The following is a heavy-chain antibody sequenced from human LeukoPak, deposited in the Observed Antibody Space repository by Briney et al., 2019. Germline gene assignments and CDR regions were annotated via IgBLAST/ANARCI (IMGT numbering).Heavy chain of an antibody. CDR1: GDSVSSNSAA. J-gene: IGHJ5*02. D-gene: IGHD5-24*01. V-gene: IGHV6-1*01. CDR2: TYYRSKWYN. CDR3: ARARGPWLQPLGSWFDP. Sequence: TSQTLSLTCAISGDSVSSNSAAWNWIRQSPSRGLEWLGRTYYRSKWYNDYAVSVKSRITINPDTSKSQFSLHLNSVTPEDTAVYYCARARGPWLQPLGSWFDPWGQGTLVTVSS.